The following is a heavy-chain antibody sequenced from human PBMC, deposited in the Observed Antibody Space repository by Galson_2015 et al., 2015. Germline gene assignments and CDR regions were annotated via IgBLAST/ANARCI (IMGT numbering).Heavy chain of an antibody. V-gene: IGHV3-30-3*01. J-gene: IGHJ4*02. CDR3: ATPSNWNDDDGVFLRY. CDR2: ISYDGSNK. Sequence: SLRLSCAASGFTFSSYAMHWVRQAPGKGLEWVAVISYDGSNKYYADSVKGRFTISRDNSKNTLYLQMNSLRAEDTAVYYCATPSNWNDDDGVFLRYWGQGTLVTVSS. D-gene: IGHD1-20*01. CDR1: GFTFSSYA.